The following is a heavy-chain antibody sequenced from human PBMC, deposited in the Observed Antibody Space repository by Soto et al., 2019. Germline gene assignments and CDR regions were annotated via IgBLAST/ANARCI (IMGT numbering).Heavy chain of an antibody. CDR1: GGSISSSSYY. CDR2: IYYSGNT. J-gene: IGHJ3*02. Sequence: PSETLSLTCTVSGGSISSSSYYWGWIRQPPGKGLEWIGYIYYSGNTNYNLSLKSRVTISVDSSKIQFSLRLSSVTAADTAVYYCAYGEAYDTLDIWGQGTMVTVSS. CDR3: AYGEAYDTLDI. V-gene: IGHV4-61*05. D-gene: IGHD4-17*01.